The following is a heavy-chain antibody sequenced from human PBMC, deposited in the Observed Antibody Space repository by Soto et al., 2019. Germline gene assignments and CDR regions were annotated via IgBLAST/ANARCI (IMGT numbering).Heavy chain of an antibody. CDR3: ARDWGMITFGGVIVPDAFDI. CDR2: ISSSSSYI. V-gene: IGHV3-21*01. CDR1: GFTFSSYS. J-gene: IGHJ3*02. Sequence: EVQLVESGGGLVKPGGSLRLSCAASGFTFSSYSMNWVRQAPGKGLEWVSSISSSSSYIYYADSVKGRFTISRDNAKNSLYLQMNSLRAEDTAVYYCARDWGMITFGGVIVPDAFDIWGQGTMVTVSS. D-gene: IGHD3-16*02.